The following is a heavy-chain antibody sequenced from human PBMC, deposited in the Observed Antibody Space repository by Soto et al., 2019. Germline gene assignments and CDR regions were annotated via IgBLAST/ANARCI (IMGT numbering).Heavy chain of an antibody. D-gene: IGHD2-21*02. V-gene: IGHV1-69*01. CDR3: ARGGGCGGDCYYYYYGMDV. J-gene: IGHJ6*02. CDR2: IIPIFGTA. CDR1: GGTFSSYA. Sequence: QVQLVQSGAEVKKPGSSVKVSCKASGGTFSSYAISWVRQAPGQGLEWMGGIIPIFGTANYAQKFQGRVTITADESTSTAYMELSSLRSEDTAVYYCARGGGCGGDCYYYYYGMDVWGQETTVTVSS.